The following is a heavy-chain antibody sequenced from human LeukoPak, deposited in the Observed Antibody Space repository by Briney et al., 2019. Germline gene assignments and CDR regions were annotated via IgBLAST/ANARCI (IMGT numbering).Heavy chain of an antibody. CDR2: ISAYNGNT. V-gene: IGHV1-18*01. Sequence: ASVKVSCKAAGYTFTSYGISWVRQAPGQGLEWMGWISAYNGNTNYAQKLQGRVTMTTDTSTSTANMELRSLRSDDTAVYYCARHVQDYDSSGYTEGFDYWGQGTLVTVSS. D-gene: IGHD3-22*01. CDR1: GYTFTSYG. J-gene: IGHJ4*02. CDR3: ARHVQDYDSSGYTEGFDY.